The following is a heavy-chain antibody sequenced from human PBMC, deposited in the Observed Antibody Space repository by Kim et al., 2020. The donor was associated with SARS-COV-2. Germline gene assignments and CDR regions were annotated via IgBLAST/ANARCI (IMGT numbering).Heavy chain of an antibody. CDR2: INNDGTNT. V-gene: IGHV3-74*01. CDR3: TTAFEF. CDR1: GFTFTNYW. J-gene: IGHJ4*02. Sequence: GGSLRLSCVASGFTFTNYWPHWVRQVPGKGLVWVAGINNDGTNTYYAHSVKGRFTISRDNAKNTVYLQMNSLGAEDTAVYYCTTAFEFWGQGTLVTVSS.